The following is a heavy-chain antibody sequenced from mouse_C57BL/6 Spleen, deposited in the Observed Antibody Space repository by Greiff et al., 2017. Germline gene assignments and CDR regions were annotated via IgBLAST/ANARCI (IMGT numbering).Heavy chain of an antibody. Sequence: EVQGVESGGGLVQPGGSMKLSCVASGFTFSNYCMNWVRQSPVQGLEWVAQIRLKSVNYATHYAASVNGRFTISRDDSNSSVYLQMNNLRAEDTGIYYCTAILPIDDGYDWYFDVWGTGTTVTVSS. CDR1: GFTFSNYC. V-gene: IGHV6-3*01. D-gene: IGHD2-3*01. CDR3: TAILPIDDGYDWYFDV. CDR2: IRLKSVNYAT. J-gene: IGHJ1*03.